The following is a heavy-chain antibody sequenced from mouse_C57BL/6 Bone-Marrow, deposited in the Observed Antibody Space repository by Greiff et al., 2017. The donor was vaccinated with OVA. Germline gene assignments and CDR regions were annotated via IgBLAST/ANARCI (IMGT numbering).Heavy chain of an antibody. CDR2: IDPSDSYT. Sequence: VQLQQPGAELVMPGASVKLSCKASGYTFTSYWMHWVKQRPGQGLEWIGEIDPSDSYTNYNQKFKGKSTLTVDKSSSTAYMQLSSLTSDDSAVYYCARIDSSGPFAYWGQGTLVTVSA. CDR3: ARIDSSGPFAY. D-gene: IGHD3-2*02. J-gene: IGHJ3*01. CDR1: GYTFTSYW. V-gene: IGHV1-69*01.